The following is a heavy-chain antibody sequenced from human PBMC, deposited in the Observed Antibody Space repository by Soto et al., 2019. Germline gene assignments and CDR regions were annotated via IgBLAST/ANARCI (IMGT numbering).Heavy chain of an antibody. CDR2: IIPIFGTA. CDR3: ARDPCSGGSCYSGGNSDKV. Sequence: SVKVSCKASGCTFSSYASSWVGQAAGQGLEWMGGIIPIFGTANYAQKFQGRVTITADESTSTAYMELSSLRSEDTAVYYCARDPCSGGSCYSGGNSDKVWGQAPRVIVS. V-gene: IGHV1-69*13. J-gene: IGHJ6*01. D-gene: IGHD2-15*01. CDR1: GCTFSSYA.